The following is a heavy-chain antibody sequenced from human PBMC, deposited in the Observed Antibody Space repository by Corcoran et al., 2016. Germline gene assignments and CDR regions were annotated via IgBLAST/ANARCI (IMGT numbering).Heavy chain of an antibody. CDR3: ATRSAGWETFDS. CDR1: GYSFPNHW. V-gene: IGHV5-51*01. D-gene: IGHD6-19*01. CDR2: IYPGDSDT. J-gene: IGHJ4*02. Sequence: EVQLVQSGAEVKKPGESLRISCRGSGYSFPNHWNAWVRQMPGKGLEWMGIIYPGDSDTRYSPSFQGRVTISADKSISIAYLQWTSLNASDTAMYYCATRSAGWETFDSRGQGTLVTVSS.